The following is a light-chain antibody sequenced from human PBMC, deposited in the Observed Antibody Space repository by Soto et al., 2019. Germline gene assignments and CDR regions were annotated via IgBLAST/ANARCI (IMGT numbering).Light chain of an antibody. CDR1: QSVNSY. CDR3: QQRSNWPLT. V-gene: IGKV3-11*01. CDR2: DAS. Sequence: EIVLTQSPATLSLFPGERATLSCRASQSVNSYFAWYQQKPGKAPRLLIYDASSRATGIPARFSGSGSGTDSTLTISSLEPEDLAVYYCQQRSNWPLTFGQGTRVEIK. J-gene: IGKJ1*01.